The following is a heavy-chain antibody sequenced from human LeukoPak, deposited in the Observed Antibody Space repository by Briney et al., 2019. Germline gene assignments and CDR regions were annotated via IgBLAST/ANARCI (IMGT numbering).Heavy chain of an antibody. CDR3: AREAFTIFGVVITQYYYGMDV. Sequence: ASVKVSCKASGYTFTSYGISWVRQAPGQGLEWMGWISAYNGNTSYAQKLQGRVTMTTDTSTSTAYMELRSLRSDDTAVYYCAREAFTIFGVVITQYYYGMDVWGQGTTVTVSS. D-gene: IGHD3-3*01. V-gene: IGHV1-18*01. CDR2: ISAYNGNT. CDR1: GYTFTSYG. J-gene: IGHJ6*02.